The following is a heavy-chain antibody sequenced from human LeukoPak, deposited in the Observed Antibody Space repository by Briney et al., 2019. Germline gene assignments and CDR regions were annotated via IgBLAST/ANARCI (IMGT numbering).Heavy chain of an antibody. Sequence: ASVKVSCKASGYSFTPYYLHWVRQAPGQGLEWMGINNPGGGTVVHGQKFQGRVSMTRDMSTSTVYMELSSLTSEDTAVYYCASDGIEGDYYYMDVWGRGTTVTVSS. D-gene: IGHD1-14*01. CDR2: NNPGGGTV. CDR3: ASDGIEGDYYYMDV. CDR1: GYSFTPYY. V-gene: IGHV1-46*01. J-gene: IGHJ6*03.